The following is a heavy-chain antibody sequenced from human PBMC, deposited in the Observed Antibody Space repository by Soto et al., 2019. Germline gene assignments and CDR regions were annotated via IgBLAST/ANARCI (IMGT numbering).Heavy chain of an antibody. CDR1: GYTFTGYY. Sequence: GASVKVSCKASGYTFTGYYMHWVRQAPGQGLEWMGWINPNSGGTNYAQKFQGWVTTTRDTSISTAYMELSRLRSDDTAVYYCARQHLGAYSSGRNWFDPWGQGTLVTVSS. V-gene: IGHV1-2*04. CDR2: INPNSGGT. CDR3: ARQHLGAYSSGRNWFDP. D-gene: IGHD6-19*01. J-gene: IGHJ5*02.